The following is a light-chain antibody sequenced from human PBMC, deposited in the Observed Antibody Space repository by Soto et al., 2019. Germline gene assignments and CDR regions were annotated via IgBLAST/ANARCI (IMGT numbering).Light chain of an antibody. J-gene: IGLJ2*01. CDR1: SSDVGGYNY. CDR2: DVS. V-gene: IGLV2-14*01. CDR3: SSHTSSSAVV. Sequence: QSALTQPASVSGSPGQSITISCTGTSSDVGGYNYVSWYQQHPGKAPKLMIYDVSNRPSGVSNRFSGSKSGHTASLTISGLQAEDEADYYCSSHTSSSAVVFGGGTQLTVL.